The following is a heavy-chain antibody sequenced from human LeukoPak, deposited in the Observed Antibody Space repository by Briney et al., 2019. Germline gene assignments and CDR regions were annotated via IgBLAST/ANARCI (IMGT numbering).Heavy chain of an antibody. CDR2: IYYSGST. D-gene: IGHD1-26*01. V-gene: IGHV4-59*08. Sequence: SETLSLTCTVSGGSISSDYWSWIRQPPGKGLEWIGYIYYSGSTNYNPSLKSRATISVDTSKKQFSLKLTSVTAADTAVYYCARRSLVRTVGYYYGMDVWGQGTTVTVSS. CDR1: GGSISSDY. J-gene: IGHJ6*02. CDR3: ARRSLVRTVGYYYGMDV.